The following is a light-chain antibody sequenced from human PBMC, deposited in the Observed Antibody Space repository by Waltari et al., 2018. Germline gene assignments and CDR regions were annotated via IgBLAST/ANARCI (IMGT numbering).Light chain of an antibody. Sequence: HSALTQPASVSGSPGQSITISCTGTSSDVGGYNYVSWSQQHPGKATKLMIYDASTRPSGVSNRFSGSKSVNTASMTISVLQAEYEADYYCSSYISSDTLELFGGGTSLTVL. V-gene: IGLV2-14*03. CDR2: DAS. CDR1: SSDVGGYNY. CDR3: SSYISSDTLEL. J-gene: IGLJ2*01.